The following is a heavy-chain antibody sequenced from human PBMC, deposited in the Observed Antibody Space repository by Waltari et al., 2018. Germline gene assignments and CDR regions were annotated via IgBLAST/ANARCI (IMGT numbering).Heavy chain of an antibody. CDR2: IKSKTEGGTT. CDR1: GFTFSNAW. D-gene: IGHD2-15*01. Sequence: EVQLVESGGGLVKPGGSLRLSCAASGFTFSNAWMSWVRQAPGKGLAWVGRIKSKTEGGTTDYAAPVKGRFTISREDSKNTLYLQMNSLKTEDTAVYYCTTEGSWGVVVVAATPFDYWGQGTLVTVSS. V-gene: IGHV3-15*01. J-gene: IGHJ4*02. CDR3: TTEGSWGVVVVAATPFDY.